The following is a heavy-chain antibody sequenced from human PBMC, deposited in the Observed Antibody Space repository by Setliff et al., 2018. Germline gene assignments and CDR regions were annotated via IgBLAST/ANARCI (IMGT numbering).Heavy chain of an antibody. CDR3: VTDPPGSGWSFDS. J-gene: IGHJ4*02. D-gene: IGHD6-19*01. Sequence: GGSLRLSCGASGFTFFNHAMHWVHQTPGKGLEWVAMIWSDGINKYYGASVKGRFTVSRDNSKKMVYLEMNTLGAEDTALYYCVTDPPGSGWSFDSWGQGTLVTVSS. V-gene: IGHV3-33*03. CDR2: IWSDGINK. CDR1: GFTFFNHA.